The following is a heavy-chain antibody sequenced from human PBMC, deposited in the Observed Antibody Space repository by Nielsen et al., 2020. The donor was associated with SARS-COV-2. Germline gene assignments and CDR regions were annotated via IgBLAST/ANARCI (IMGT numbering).Heavy chain of an antibody. V-gene: IGHV3-33*08. CDR1: GFSFSTYS. CDR2: IWYDGSNK. CDR3: AREGAYCGGDCYSGMDV. J-gene: IGHJ6*03. Sequence: GGSLRLSCAASGFSFSTYSMNWVRQAPGKGLEWVAVIWYDGSNKYYADSVKGRFTISRDNSKNTLYLQMNSLRAEDTAVYYCAREGAYCGGDCYSGMDVWGKGTTVTVSS. D-gene: IGHD2-21*02.